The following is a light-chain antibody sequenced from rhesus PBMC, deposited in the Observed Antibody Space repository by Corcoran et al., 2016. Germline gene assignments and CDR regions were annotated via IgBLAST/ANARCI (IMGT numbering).Light chain of an antibody. Sequence: DIQMTQSPSSLSASVGDRVTITCRASQGITNDLAWCPQKPGETPKLLIYEASSLQSGIPSRFSGSGVATDCTLTISSLQPEDFATYYFQQYYSTPLTFGGGTKVEIK. V-gene: IGKV1-25*01. CDR2: EAS. J-gene: IGKJ4*01. CDR3: QQYYSTPLT. CDR1: QGITND.